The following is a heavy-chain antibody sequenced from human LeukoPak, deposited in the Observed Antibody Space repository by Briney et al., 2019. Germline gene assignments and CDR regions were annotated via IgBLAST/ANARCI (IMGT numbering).Heavy chain of an antibody. CDR3: ARDRADIVVVPAAIEDQYYYYGMDV. CDR2: INPNSGGT. V-gene: IGHV1-2*02. D-gene: IGHD2-2*02. Sequence: ASLEVSCKASGYTLTGYYMHWVRQAPGQGLEWMGWINPNSGGTNYAQKFQGRVTMTRDTSIITAYMELSRPRSEDTAVYYSARDRADIVVVPAAIEDQYYYYGMDVWGQGTTVTVSS. J-gene: IGHJ6*02. CDR1: GYTLTGYY.